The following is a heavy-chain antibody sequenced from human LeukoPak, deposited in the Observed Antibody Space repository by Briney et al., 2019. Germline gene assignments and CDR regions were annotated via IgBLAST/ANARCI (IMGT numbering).Heavy chain of an antibody. CDR3: ARVHYCSSTSCYIPDY. CDR1: GYTFTGYY. J-gene: IGHJ4*02. V-gene: IGHV1-18*04. CDR2: ISAYNGNT. D-gene: IGHD2-2*02. Sequence: ASVKVSCKASGYTFTGYYMHWVRQAPGQGLEWMGWISAYNGNTNYAQKLQGRVTMTTDTSTSTAYMELRSLRSDDTPVYYCARVHYCSSTSCYIPDYWGQGTLVTVSS.